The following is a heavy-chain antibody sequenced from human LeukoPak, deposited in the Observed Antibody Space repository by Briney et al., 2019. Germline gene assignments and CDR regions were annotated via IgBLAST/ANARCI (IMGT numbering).Heavy chain of an antibody. Sequence: ASVKVSCKASGYTFTSYYMHWVQQAPGKGLEWMGRVDPEDGETIYAEKFQGRVTITADTSTDTAYMELSSLRSEDTAVYYCATDQLRYFVNGFRAWGQGTLVTVSS. D-gene: IGHD3-9*01. CDR1: GYTFTSYY. J-gene: IGHJ5*02. CDR2: VDPEDGET. V-gene: IGHV1-69-2*01. CDR3: ATDQLRYFVNGFRA.